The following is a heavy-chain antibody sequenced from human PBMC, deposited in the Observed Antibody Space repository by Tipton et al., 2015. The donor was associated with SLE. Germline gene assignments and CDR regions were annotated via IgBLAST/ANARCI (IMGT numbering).Heavy chain of an antibody. D-gene: IGHD3-10*01. V-gene: IGHV4-61*02. CDR2: IYTSGST. Sequence: TLSLTCTVSGGSISSGSYYWSWIWQPAGKGLEWIGRIYTSGSTYYNPSLKSRVTISVDTSKNQFSLKLSSVTAADTAVYYCSTYGSGSPFDYWGQGTLVTVSS. CDR3: STYGSGSPFDY. J-gene: IGHJ4*02. CDR1: GGSISSGSYY.